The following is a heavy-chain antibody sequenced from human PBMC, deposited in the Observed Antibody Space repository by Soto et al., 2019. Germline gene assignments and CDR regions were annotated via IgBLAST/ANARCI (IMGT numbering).Heavy chain of an antibody. V-gene: IGHV3-30-3*01. Sequence: QVQLVESGGGVVQPGRSLRLSCVASGFSFSNYAMHWVRQAPGKGLEWVAIISYDGSNKYYADSVKGRFTISRDNSKNTLYLQMNDLRTEDTAVYYCATVRGYRQDFDAFDIWGQGTVVTVSS. D-gene: IGHD3-16*02. CDR1: GFSFSNYA. CDR3: ATVRGYRQDFDAFDI. J-gene: IGHJ3*02. CDR2: ISYDGSNK.